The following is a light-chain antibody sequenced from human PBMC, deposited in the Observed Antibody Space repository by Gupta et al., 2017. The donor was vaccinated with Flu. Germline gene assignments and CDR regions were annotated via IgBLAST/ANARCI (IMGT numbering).Light chain of an antibody. J-gene: IGKJ5*01. CDR3: QQRSNWPPIT. CDR2: AAS. Sequence: VLTQSPATLSLSPGERATLSCRASQSVSSYLAWYQQKPGQAPRLLIYAASNRDPGIPARFSGSGYETDFTLTISSREPEDFAVYDCQQRSNWPPITFGQGTPLEIK. V-gene: IGKV3-11*01. CDR1: QSVSSY.